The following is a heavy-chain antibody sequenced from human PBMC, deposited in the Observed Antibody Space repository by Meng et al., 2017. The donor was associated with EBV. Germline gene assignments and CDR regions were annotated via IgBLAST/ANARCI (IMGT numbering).Heavy chain of an antibody. V-gene: IGHV1-69*13. CDR3: ARAPDNWNDGHYY. D-gene: IGHD1-20*01. Sequence: KSGSSVKVSSRVIVGHVVSYAIICVRQATGQGLEWMGGIIHIFGTANYEQKFQGRVTITAEDSTSTAYMELSSLRSEDTAVYYCARAPDNWNDGHYYWGQGTLVTVSS. CDR2: IIHIFGTA. CDR1: VGHVVSYA. J-gene: IGHJ4*02.